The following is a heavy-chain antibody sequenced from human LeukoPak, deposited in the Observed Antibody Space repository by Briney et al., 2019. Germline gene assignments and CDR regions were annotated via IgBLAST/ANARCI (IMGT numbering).Heavy chain of an antibody. Sequence: GGSLILSCAASGFTFSTYSMNWVRQAPGKGLEWVSYISTGSGTIYYTDSVKGRFTISRDNAKNSLYLQMNSLRDEDTAVYYCARDRGGYEFFDFRGQGTLVTVSS. CDR2: ISTGSGTI. CDR3: ARDRGGYEFFDF. J-gene: IGHJ4*02. V-gene: IGHV3-48*02. D-gene: IGHD5-12*01. CDR1: GFTFSTYS.